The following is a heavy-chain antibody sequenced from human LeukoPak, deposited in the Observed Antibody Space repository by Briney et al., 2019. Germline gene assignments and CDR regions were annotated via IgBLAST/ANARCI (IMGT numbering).Heavy chain of an antibody. V-gene: IGHV3-48*03. CDR3: AKRNGFSSGYFDS. CDR1: GFTFSSYE. J-gene: IGHJ4*02. D-gene: IGHD1-1*01. CDR2: ISSSGSTI. Sequence: GGSLRLSCAASGFTFSSYEMNWVRQAPGKGLEWVSYISSSGSTIYYADSVKGRFTISRDISKSTVYLQINSLRADDTAVYFCAKRNGFSSGYFDSWGQGTLVTVSS.